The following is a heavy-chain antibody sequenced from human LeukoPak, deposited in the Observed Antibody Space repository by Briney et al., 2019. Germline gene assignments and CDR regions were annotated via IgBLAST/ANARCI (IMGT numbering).Heavy chain of an antibody. J-gene: IGHJ4*02. D-gene: IGHD4-11*01. CDR1: GFTFRDFA. CDR2: ICSDGGCT. Sequence: QTGGSLRLSCAASGFTFRDFAMHWVRQAPGKQLEYVSAICSDGGCTYYANFVKGRFTISRDNSKNTLYLQMGSLRGEDMAVYYCARWGFYSNYDYWGQGTLVTVSS. V-gene: IGHV3-64*01. CDR3: ARWGFYSNYDY.